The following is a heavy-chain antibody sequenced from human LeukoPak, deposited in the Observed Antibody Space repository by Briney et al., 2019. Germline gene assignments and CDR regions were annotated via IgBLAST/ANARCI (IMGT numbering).Heavy chain of an antibody. CDR3: AKEMATIRAFDF. D-gene: IGHD5-24*01. CDR2: INSDGSST. V-gene: IGHV3-74*01. Sequence: GGSLRLSCAASGFTFSSYWMHWVRQAPGKGLVWVSRINSDGSSTSYADSVKGRFTISRDNAKNTLYLQMNRLRAEDTAVYYCAKEMATIRAFDFWGQGTMVTLSS. J-gene: IGHJ3*01. CDR1: GFTFSSYW.